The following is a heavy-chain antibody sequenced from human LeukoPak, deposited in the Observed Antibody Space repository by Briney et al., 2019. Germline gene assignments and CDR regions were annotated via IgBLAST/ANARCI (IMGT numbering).Heavy chain of an antibody. CDR1: GYTFTSYD. V-gene: IGHV1-8*01. CDR2: MNPNSGNT. CDR3: ARTYSGSSGIDY. J-gene: IGHJ4*02. D-gene: IGHD1-26*01. Sequence: ASVKVSCKASGYTFTSYDINWVRQAPGQGLEWMGWMNPNSGNTGYAQKFQGRVTITRNTSISTAYMELSSLRSDDTAVYYCARTYSGSSGIDYWGQGTLVTVSS.